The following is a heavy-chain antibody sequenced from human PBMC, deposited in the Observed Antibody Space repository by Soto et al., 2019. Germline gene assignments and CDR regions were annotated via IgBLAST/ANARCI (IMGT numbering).Heavy chain of an antibody. J-gene: IGHJ3*01. CDR3: ASSYGGNAHFAFDF. CDR1: RFIFSDYY. CDR2: ISSTGRTI. Sequence: PGGSLRLSCAASRFIFSDYYMSWIRQAPGKGLECVAYISSTGRTIYYADSVRGRFTISRDDAKNSLYLQMNSLRAEDTAVYYCASSYGGNAHFAFDFWGQGTMVTV. V-gene: IGHV3-11*01. D-gene: IGHD4-17*01.